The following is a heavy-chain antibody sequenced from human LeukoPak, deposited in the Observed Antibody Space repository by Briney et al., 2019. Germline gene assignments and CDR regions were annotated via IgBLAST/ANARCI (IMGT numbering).Heavy chain of an antibody. J-gene: IGHJ4*02. V-gene: IGHV1-69*05. CDR2: IIPIFGTA. CDR1: GGTFSSYA. D-gene: IGHD6-19*01. CDR3: ARDPTSGYSSGGDY. Sequence: SVKVSCKAPGGTFSSYAISWVRQAPGQGLEWMGGIIPIFGTANYAQKFQGRVTITTDESTSTAYMELSSLRSEDTAVYYCARDPTSGYSSGGDYWGQGTLVTVSS.